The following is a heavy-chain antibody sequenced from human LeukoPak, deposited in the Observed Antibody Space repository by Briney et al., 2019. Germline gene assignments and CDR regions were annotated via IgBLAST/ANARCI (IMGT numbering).Heavy chain of an antibody. CDR3: AKDLSPYYDSSGPQSS. CDR1: GFTFSSYG. V-gene: IGHV3-33*06. Sequence: QPGRSLRLSCAASGFTFSSYGMHWVRQAPGKGPEWVAVIWYDGSNKYYADSVKGRFTISRDNSKNTLYLQVNSLRAEDTAVYYCAKDLSPYYDSSGPQSSWGQGTLVTVSS. D-gene: IGHD3-22*01. CDR2: IWYDGSNK. J-gene: IGHJ5*02.